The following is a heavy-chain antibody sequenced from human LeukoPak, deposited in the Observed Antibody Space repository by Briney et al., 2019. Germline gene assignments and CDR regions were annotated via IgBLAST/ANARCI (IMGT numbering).Heavy chain of an antibody. CDR3: GRDTATALDY. CDR1: GFTLNDHY. J-gene: IGHJ4*02. Sequence: PGGSLRLSCAASGFTLNDHYMDWVRQAPGKGLEWVGRIKNKRGSYTADYAASVKGRFTISRDDSQNSLYLQMNSLRTEDTAVYYCGRDTATALDYWGQGTLVTASS. D-gene: IGHD2-21*02. V-gene: IGHV3-72*01. CDR2: IKNKRGSYTA.